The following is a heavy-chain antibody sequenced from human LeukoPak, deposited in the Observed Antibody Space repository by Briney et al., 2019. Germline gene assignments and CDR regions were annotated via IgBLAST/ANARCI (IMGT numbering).Heavy chain of an antibody. CDR3: ARDASGSHSWFDY. V-gene: IGHV3-33*08. J-gene: IGHJ4*02. Sequence: GGSLRLSCAASGFTFSSYWMHWVRQAPGKGLEWVAVIWYDGSNKYYADSVKGRFTISRDNSKNTLYLQMNSLRAEDTAVYYCARDASGSHSWFDYWGQGTLVTVSS. CDR1: GFTFSSYW. CDR2: IWYDGSNK. D-gene: IGHD1-26*01.